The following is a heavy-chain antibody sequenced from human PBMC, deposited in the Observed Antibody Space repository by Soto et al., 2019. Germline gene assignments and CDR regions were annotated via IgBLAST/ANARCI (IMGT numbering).Heavy chain of an antibody. CDR2: MNPNSGNT. V-gene: IGHV1-8*01. CDR1: GYTFTSYD. Sequence: ASVKVSCKASGYTFTSYDINWVRQATGQGLEWMGWMNPNSGNTGYAQKFQGRVTMTRNTSISTAYMELSSLRSEDTAVYYCARDVGPDVYCSGGSCYSGRPPLPNWFDPWGQGTLVTVSS. CDR3: ARDVGPDVYCSGGSCYSGRPPLPNWFDP. D-gene: IGHD2-15*01. J-gene: IGHJ5*02.